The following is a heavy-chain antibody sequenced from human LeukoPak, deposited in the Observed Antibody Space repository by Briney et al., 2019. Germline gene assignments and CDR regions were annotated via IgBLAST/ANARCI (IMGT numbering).Heavy chain of an antibody. CDR1: GFTFSNAW. CDR2: ISGSGGST. D-gene: IGHD2/OR15-2a*01. J-gene: IGHJ6*02. CDR3: AKDLSPLYYYYGMDV. Sequence: GGSLRLSCAASGFTFSNAWMSWVRQAPGKGLEWVSAISGSGGSTYYADSVKGRFTISRDNSKNTLYLQMNSLRAEDTAVYYCAKDLSPLYYYYGMDVWGQGTTVTVSS. V-gene: IGHV3-23*01.